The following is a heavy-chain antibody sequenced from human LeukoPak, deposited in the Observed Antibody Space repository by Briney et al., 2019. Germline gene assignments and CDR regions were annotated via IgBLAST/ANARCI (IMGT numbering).Heavy chain of an antibody. CDR3: ARDAPYYDSSGYYSDWFDP. J-gene: IGHJ5*02. CDR1: GGSISSSSYY. D-gene: IGHD3-22*01. V-gene: IGHV4-39*07. Sequence: SETLSLTCTVSGGSISSSSYYWGWIRQPPGKGLEWIGSIYYSGSTYYNPSLKSRVTISVDTSKNLFSLKLSSVTAADTAVYYCARDAPYYDSSGYYSDWFDPWGQGTLVTVSS. CDR2: IYYSGST.